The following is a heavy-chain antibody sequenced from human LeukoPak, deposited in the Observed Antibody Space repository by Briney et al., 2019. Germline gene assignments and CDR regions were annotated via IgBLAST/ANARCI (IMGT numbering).Heavy chain of an antibody. Sequence: ASVKVSCKASGYTFTGYYMHWVRQAPGQGLEWMGWINPNSGGTNYAQKFQGRVTMTRDTSISTAYMELSRLRSDDTAVYYCARQDRDFWSAYDAFDIWGQGTMVTVSS. CDR3: ARQDRDFWSAYDAFDI. CDR2: INPNSGGT. D-gene: IGHD3-3*01. V-gene: IGHV1-2*02. J-gene: IGHJ3*02. CDR1: GYTFTGYY.